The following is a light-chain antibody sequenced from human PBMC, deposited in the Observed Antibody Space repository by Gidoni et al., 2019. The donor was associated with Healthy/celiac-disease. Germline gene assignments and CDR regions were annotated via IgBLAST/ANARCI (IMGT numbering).Light chain of an antibody. CDR2: DAS. J-gene: IGKJ4*01. CDR3: QQYDNLPLT. CDR1: HDISNY. Sequence: DIQMTQSPSSLSASVGDRVTITCQASHDISNYLNWYQPKPGKAPKLLIYDASNLETGVPSRFSGSGSGTDFTFTISSLQPEDIATYYCQQYDNLPLTFGGGTKVEIK. V-gene: IGKV1-33*01.